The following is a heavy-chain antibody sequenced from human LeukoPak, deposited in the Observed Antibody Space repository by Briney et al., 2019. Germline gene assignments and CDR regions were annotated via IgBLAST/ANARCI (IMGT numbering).Heavy chain of an antibody. Sequence: GGSLRLSCAASGFTFSSYAMSWVRQAQGKGLEWVSAISVSCGSTYYADSVKGRFTISRDNSKNTLYLQMNSLRAEDTAVYYCARCNDFWSGYYDYWGQGTLVTVSS. J-gene: IGHJ4*02. CDR2: ISVSCGST. D-gene: IGHD3-3*01. CDR3: ARCNDFWSGYYDY. CDR1: GFTFSSYA. V-gene: IGHV3-23*01.